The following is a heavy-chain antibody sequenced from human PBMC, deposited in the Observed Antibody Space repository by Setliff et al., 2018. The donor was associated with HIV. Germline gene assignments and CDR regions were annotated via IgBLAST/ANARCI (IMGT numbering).Heavy chain of an antibody. CDR1: GGSISSGGYY. CDR2: IYYSGST. V-gene: IGHV4-31*03. J-gene: IGHJ4*02. CDR3: ARVPPLKAFGGVISLYYFDY. Sequence: SETLSLTCTVSGGSISSGGYYWSWIRQHPGKGLEWIGYIYYSGSTYYNPSLKSRVTISVDTSKNQFSLKLSSVTAADTAVYYCARVPPLKAFGGVISLYYFDYWGQGTLVPSPQ. D-gene: IGHD3-16*02.